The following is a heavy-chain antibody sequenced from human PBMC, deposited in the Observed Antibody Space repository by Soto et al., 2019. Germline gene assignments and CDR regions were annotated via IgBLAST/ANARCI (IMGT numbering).Heavy chain of an antibody. J-gene: IGHJ6*01. V-gene: IGHV1-69*13. CDR3: ARDVGDCSRFDYDFWSGYCDYEGMDV. CDR2: IIPIFGTA. Sequence: SSVNVSCKASGGTFSSYAISWVRQAPGQGLERMGGIIPIFGTANYAQKIQGSVTITADESTRTAYMELSSLRSEDTAVYYCARDVGDCSRFDYDFWSGYCDYEGMDVWGQGTTVSVAA. CDR1: GGTFSSYA. D-gene: IGHD3-3*01.